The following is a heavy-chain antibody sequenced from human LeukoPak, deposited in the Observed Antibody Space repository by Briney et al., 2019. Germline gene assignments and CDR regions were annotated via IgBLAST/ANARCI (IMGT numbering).Heavy chain of an antibody. CDR3: ARDPSGDYGNFDY. CDR1: GFTFDDYA. J-gene: IGHJ4*02. CDR2: ISSSSSYI. D-gene: IGHD4-17*01. Sequence: PGRSLRLSCAASGFTFDDYAMHWVRQAPGKGLEWVSSISSSSSYIYYADSVKGRFTISRDNAKNSLYLQMNSLRAEDTAVYYCARDPSGDYGNFDYWGQGTLVTVSS. V-gene: IGHV3-21*01.